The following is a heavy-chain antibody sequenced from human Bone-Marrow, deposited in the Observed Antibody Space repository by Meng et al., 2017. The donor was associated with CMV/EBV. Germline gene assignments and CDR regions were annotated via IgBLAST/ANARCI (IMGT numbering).Heavy chain of an antibody. V-gene: IGHV5-51*01. Sequence: KVSCKGSGYSFTSYWIGWVRQMPGKGLEWMGIIYPGDSDTRYRPSFQGQVTISADKSISTAYLQWSSLKASDTAMYYCARGPLDIVVVPAVPPYYFDYWGQGTLVTVSS. D-gene: IGHD2-2*01. J-gene: IGHJ4*02. CDR3: ARGPLDIVVVPAVPPYYFDY. CDR2: IYPGDSDT. CDR1: GYSFTSYW.